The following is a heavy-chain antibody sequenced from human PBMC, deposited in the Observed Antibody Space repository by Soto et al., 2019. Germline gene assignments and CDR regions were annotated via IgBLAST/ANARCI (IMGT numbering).Heavy chain of an antibody. D-gene: IGHD2-21*02. Sequence: ESGGGLVQPGGSLRLSCAASGFTVSRDFMTWVRQAPGKGLEWVALIYSGGSTYYGDSVKDRFSISRDNSKNTLFLQMNSLRAEDTAVYYCARDSHGDTGYFDYWGQGTLVTVSS. V-gene: IGHV3-66*01. CDR2: IYSGGST. CDR1: GFTVSRDF. J-gene: IGHJ4*02. CDR3: ARDSHGDTGYFDY.